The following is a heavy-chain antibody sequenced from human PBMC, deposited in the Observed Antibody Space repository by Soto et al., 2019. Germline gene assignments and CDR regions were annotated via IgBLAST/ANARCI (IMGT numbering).Heavy chain of an antibody. CDR3: AKARGELPYWYFDL. CDR1: GFTFSSYA. J-gene: IGHJ2*01. CDR2: ISGSGGRT. V-gene: IGHV3-23*01. Sequence: EVQLLESGGGLVQPGGSLRLSCAASGFTFSSYAMTWVRQAPGKGPEWVSGISGSGGRTYYADSVKGRFTISRDTSKNTLYRQMNSLGAEDTAVYYCAKARGELPYWYFDLWGRGTLVTVSS. D-gene: IGHD1-26*01.